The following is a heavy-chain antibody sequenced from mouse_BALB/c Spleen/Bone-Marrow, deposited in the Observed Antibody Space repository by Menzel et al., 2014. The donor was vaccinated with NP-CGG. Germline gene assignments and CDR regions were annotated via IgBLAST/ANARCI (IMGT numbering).Heavy chain of an antibody. CDR2: ISSGGSYT. J-gene: IGHJ3*01. CDR1: GFTFSSYA. V-gene: IGHV5-9-3*01. D-gene: IGHD2-4*01. CDR3: ARKGYYDYDGRPWFAY. Sequence: EVKLVESGGGLVKPGGSLKLSCAASGFTFSSYAMSWVRQTPEKRLEWVATISSGGSYTYYPDSVKGRFTISRDNAKNTLYLQVNSLRSEDTAMYYCARKGYYDYDGRPWFAYWGQGTLVTVSA.